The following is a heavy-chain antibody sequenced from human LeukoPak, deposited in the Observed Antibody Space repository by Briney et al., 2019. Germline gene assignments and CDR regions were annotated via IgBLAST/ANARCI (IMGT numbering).Heavy chain of an antibody. Sequence: GGSLRLSCAASGFTFNSYAMNWVRQAPGKGLEWVSYISSSTGTIYYADSVKGRFTISRDNAKNSLYLQMNSLRAEDTALYYCARDLVRTDAFDIWGQGTMVTVSS. J-gene: IGHJ3*02. CDR1: GFTFNSYA. V-gene: IGHV3-48*04. CDR2: ISSSTGTI. CDR3: ARDLVRTDAFDI. D-gene: IGHD1-26*01.